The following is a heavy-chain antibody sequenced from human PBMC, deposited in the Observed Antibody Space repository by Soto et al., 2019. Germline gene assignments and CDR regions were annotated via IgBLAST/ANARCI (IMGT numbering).Heavy chain of an antibody. CDR3: ARGQIGGSGYPYYFDY. J-gene: IGHJ4*02. CDR1: GGSFSGYY. V-gene: IGHV4-34*01. D-gene: IGHD3-22*01. CDR2: INHSGST. Sequence: QVQLQQWGAGLLKPSETLSLTCAVYGGSFSGYYWSWIRQPPGKGLEWIGEINHSGSTNYNPSLKSRVTISVDTSKNQFSLKLSSVTAADTAVYYCARGQIGGSGYPYYFDYWGQGTLVTVSS.